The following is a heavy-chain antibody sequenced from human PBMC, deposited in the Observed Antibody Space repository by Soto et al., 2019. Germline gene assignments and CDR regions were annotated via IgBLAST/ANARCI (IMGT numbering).Heavy chain of an antibody. D-gene: IGHD1-1*01. V-gene: IGHV4-34*01. CDR3: ARVERGTATTVVDAFDI. CDR1: GGSVNSGNYY. CDR2: ISHRGGT. Sequence: QVQLQQWGAGLLKPSETLSLTCAVFGGSVNSGNYYWSWIRQPPGKGLEWIGEISHRGGTHFNQSRKSRVTISVDMSTNQFSLKMSSVTASDTALYYCARVERGTATTVVDAFDIWGPGTMVTVSS. J-gene: IGHJ3*02.